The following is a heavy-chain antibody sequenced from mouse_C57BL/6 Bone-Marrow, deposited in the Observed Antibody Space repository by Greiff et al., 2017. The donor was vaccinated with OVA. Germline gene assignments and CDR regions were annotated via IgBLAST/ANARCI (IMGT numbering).Heavy chain of an antibody. V-gene: IGHV1-81*01. D-gene: IGHD1-1*02. CDR2: IYPRSGNT. Sequence: QVQLKESGAELARPGASVKLSCKASGYTFTSYGISWVKQRTGQGLEWIGEIYPRSGNTYYNEKFKGKATLTADKSSSTAYMELRSLTSEDSAVYFCARLWVPPFFADWGQGTLVTVSA. CDR3: ARLWVPPFFAD. J-gene: IGHJ3*01. CDR1: GYTFTSYG.